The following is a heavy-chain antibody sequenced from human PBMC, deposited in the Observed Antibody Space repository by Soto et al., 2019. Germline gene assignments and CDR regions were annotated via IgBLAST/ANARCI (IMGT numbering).Heavy chain of an antibody. D-gene: IGHD6-19*01. CDR2: VSHDGRNT. V-gene: IGHV3-30*18. Sequence: VQLVESGGGGVQPGRSLRLSCAASGFTFSDYAMHWVRQAPGKGLEWVAVVSHDGRNTHYADAGKGRFTISRDSSTNTVSLEMTTQRAEDKAVYYCAKGGRQWLVTSDFNFGGQGALVTVSS. J-gene: IGHJ4*02. CDR3: AKGGRQWLVTSDFNF. CDR1: GFTFSDYA.